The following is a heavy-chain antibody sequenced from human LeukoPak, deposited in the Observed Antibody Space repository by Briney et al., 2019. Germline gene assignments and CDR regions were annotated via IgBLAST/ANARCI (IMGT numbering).Heavy chain of an antibody. V-gene: IGHV1-69*05. D-gene: IGHD4-17*01. CDR2: IIPIFGTA. CDR1: GGTFSSYA. J-gene: IGHJ6*02. CDR3: ASSLASQTLRYGEAYYYYGMDV. Sequence: GASVKVSCKASGGTFSSYAISWVRQALGQGLEWMGGIIPIFGTANYAQKFQGRVTITTDESTSTAYMELRSMRSDDTAVYYCASSLASQTLRYGEAYYYYGMDVWGQGTTVTVSS.